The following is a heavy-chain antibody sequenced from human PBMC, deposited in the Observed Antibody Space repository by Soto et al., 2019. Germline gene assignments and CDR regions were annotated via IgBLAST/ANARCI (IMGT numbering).Heavy chain of an antibody. Sequence: GGSLRLSCAASGLIFSNDAMNWVRQAPGKGLEYVSGISSDGDDTCYADSVKGRFIISRDNSKNTLYLQMSSLRVEDTAVYYCVKDSRPMIVVAHFDHWGQGTLVTVSS. CDR2: ISSDGDDT. CDR1: GLIFSNDA. J-gene: IGHJ4*02. CDR3: VKDSRPMIVVAHFDH. D-gene: IGHD3-22*01. V-gene: IGHV3-64D*08.